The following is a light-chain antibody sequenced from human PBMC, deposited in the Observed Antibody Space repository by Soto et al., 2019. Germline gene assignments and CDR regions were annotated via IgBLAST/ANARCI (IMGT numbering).Light chain of an antibody. CDR2: EVS. CDR1: SSDVGGYNY. J-gene: IGLJ2*01. Sequence: QSALTQPPSASGSPGQSVTISCTGTSSDVGGYNYVSWYQQHPGKAPKLMIYEVSKRPSGVPDRFSGSKSGNTASLTVSGLQAEXEADYYCSSYAGSKGVVFGGGTKLTVL. V-gene: IGLV2-8*01. CDR3: SSYAGSKGVV.